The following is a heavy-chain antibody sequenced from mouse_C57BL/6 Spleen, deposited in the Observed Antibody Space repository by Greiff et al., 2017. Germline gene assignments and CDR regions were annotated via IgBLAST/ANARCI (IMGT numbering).Heavy chain of an antibody. CDR3: ARSPYGSSYAGAMDY. CDR2: IYPGDGDT. D-gene: IGHD1-1*01. Sequence: VKLQESGPELVKPGASVKISCKASGYAFSSSWMNWVKQRPGKGLEWIGRIYPGDGDTNYNGKFKGKATLTADKSSSTAYMQLSSLTSEDSAVYFCARSPYGSSYAGAMDYWGQGTSVTVSS. CDR1: GYAFSSSW. J-gene: IGHJ4*01. V-gene: IGHV1-82*01.